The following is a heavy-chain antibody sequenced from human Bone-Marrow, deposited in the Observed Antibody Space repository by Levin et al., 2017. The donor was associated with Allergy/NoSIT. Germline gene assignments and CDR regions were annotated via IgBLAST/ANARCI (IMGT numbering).Heavy chain of an antibody. CDR1: GGTFSSYA. CDR2: IIPILGIA. J-gene: IGHJ6*02. V-gene: IGHV1-69*04. D-gene: IGHD3-16*01. CDR3: ARRDVLGVVNRPHYGMDV. Sequence: ASVKVSCKASGGTFSSYAISWVRQAPGQGLEWMGRIIPILGIANYAQKFQGRVTITADKSTSTAYMELSSLRSEDTAVYYCARRDVLGVVNRPHYGMDVWGQGTTVTVSS.